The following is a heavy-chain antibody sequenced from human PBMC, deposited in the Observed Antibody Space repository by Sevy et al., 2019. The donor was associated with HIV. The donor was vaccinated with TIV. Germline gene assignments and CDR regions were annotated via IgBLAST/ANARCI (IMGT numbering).Heavy chain of an antibody. CDR3: TTDFQWELPFDI. CDR2: IKSKTDGGTT. Sequence: GGSLRLSCAASGFTFSNAWMSWVRQAPGKGLEWVGRIKSKTDGGTTDYAAPVKGRFTISRDDSKNTLYLQMNSLKTEDTAVYYCTTDFQWELPFDIWGQGTMVIVSS. V-gene: IGHV3-15*01. D-gene: IGHD1-26*01. CDR1: GFTFSNAW. J-gene: IGHJ3*02.